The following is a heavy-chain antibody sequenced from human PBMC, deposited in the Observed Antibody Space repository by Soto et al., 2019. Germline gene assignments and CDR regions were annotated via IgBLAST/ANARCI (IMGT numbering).Heavy chain of an antibody. CDR1: GGTFSSYA. CDR3: ARVRDYYGSGSVAYYYYGMDV. V-gene: IGHV1-69*13. CDR2: IIPIFGTA. J-gene: IGHJ6*02. D-gene: IGHD3-10*01. Sequence: SVKVSCKASGGTFSSYAISWVRQAPGQGLEWMGGIIPIFGTANYAQKFQGRVTITADESTSTAYMELSSLRSEDTAVYYCARVRDYYGSGSVAYYYYGMDVWG.